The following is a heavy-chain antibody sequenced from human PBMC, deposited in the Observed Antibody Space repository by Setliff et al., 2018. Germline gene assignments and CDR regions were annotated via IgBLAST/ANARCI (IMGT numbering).Heavy chain of an antibody. CDR2: ISTDGSSI. CDR3: ARVGSKPQLGWFDP. J-gene: IGHJ5*02. V-gene: IGHV3-74*03. Sequence: GGSLRLSCVTSGFTFSTYWMHWVRQAPGQGLVWVARISTDGSSITYADSAKGRFTISRDNARNTLYLQMNSLTAEDTAVYYCARVGSKPQLGWFDPWGQGTLVTVSS. CDR1: GFTFSTYW. D-gene: IGHD1-26*01.